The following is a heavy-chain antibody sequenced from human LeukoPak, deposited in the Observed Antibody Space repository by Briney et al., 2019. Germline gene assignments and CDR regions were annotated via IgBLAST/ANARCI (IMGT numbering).Heavy chain of an antibody. D-gene: IGHD3-22*01. CDR3: ARDQVSSMGLYDSKGY. J-gene: IGHJ4*02. V-gene: IGHV4-39*07. CDR2: IYYSGST. CDR1: GGSISSSSYY. Sequence: PSETLSLTCTVSGGSISSSSYYWGWIRQPPGKGLEWIGSIYYSGSTYYNPSLKSRVTISVDTSKNQFSLKLSSVTAADTAVYYCARDQVSSMGLYDSKGYWGQGTLVTVSS.